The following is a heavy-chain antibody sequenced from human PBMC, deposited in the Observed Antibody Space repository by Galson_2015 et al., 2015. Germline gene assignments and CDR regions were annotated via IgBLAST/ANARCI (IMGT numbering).Heavy chain of an antibody. J-gene: IGHJ6*02. CDR2: INPNSGGT. Sequence: SVKVSCKASGYTFTGYYMHWVRQAPGQGLEWMGRINPNSGGTNYAQKFQGRVTMTRDTSISTAYMELSRLRSDDTAVYYCARHVGSIWYCGMDVWGQGTTVTVSS. CDR1: GYTFTGYY. V-gene: IGHV1-2*06. D-gene: IGHD6-13*01. CDR3: ARHVGSIWYCGMDV.